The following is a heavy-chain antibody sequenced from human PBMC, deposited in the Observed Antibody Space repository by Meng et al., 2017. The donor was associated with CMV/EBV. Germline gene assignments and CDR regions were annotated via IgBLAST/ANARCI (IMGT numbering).Heavy chain of an antibody. V-gene: IGHV1-46*01. D-gene: IGHD2-8*01. J-gene: IGHJ5*02. CDR2: INPADGGP. CDR1: FTSYH. CDR3: AREYCTTYRCSYNPHWYDP. Sequence: FTSYHGHWLRQAPGQGLEWVGMINPADGGPTYAQRFQGRVTMTSDTSTSTVYMDLRSLRSDDTALYFCAREYCTTYRCSYNPHWYDPWGQGTLVTVSS.